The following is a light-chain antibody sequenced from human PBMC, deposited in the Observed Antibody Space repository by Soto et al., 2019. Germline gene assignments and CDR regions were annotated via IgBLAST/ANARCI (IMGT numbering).Light chain of an antibody. Sequence: QSVLTQPPSASGSPGQSVTISCTGTSSDVGGYNYVSWYQQHPGKAPKLMIYEVTKRPSGVPDRFSGSKSGNTASLTASGLQAEDEADCYCSEYGGSNNLKVFGTGTKLTVL. J-gene: IGLJ1*01. V-gene: IGLV2-8*01. CDR1: SSDVGGYNY. CDR3: SEYGGSNNLKV. CDR2: EVT.